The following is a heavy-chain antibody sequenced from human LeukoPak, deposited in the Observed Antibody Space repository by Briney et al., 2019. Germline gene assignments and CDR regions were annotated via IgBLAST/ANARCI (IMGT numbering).Heavy chain of an antibody. V-gene: IGHV1-2*02. D-gene: IGHD4-11*01. CDR3: ARTNDYSNYGFDH. CDR1: GYTFTGYY. Sequence: ASVKVSCKASGYTFTGYYMHWVRQAPGQGLEWMGWINPNSGGTNYAQKFQGRVTMTRDTSISTAYMELSRLRSDDTAVYYCARTNDYSNYGFDHWGQGTLVTVSS. J-gene: IGHJ4*02. CDR2: INPNSGGT.